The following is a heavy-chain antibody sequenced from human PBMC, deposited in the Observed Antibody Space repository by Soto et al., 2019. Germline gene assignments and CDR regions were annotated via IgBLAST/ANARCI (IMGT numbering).Heavy chain of an antibody. V-gene: IGHV3-30-3*01. CDR3: ARVRNYYDSSGYLGY. D-gene: IGHD3-22*01. CDR1: GFTFSSYA. Sequence: GGSLRLSCAASGFTFSSYAMHWVRQAPGKGLEWVAVISYDGSIKYYADSVKGRFTISRDNSKNTLYLQMNSLRAEDTAVYYCARVRNYYDSSGYLGYWGQGTLVTVSS. J-gene: IGHJ4*02. CDR2: ISYDGSIK.